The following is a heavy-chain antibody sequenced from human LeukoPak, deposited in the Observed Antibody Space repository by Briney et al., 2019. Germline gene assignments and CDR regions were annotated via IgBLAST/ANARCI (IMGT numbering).Heavy chain of an antibody. V-gene: IGHV3-30-3*01. J-gene: IGHJ4*02. CDR3: ARGRMTTLYYFDY. CDR2: ISYDGSNK. Sequence: GGSLRLSCAASGFTFSSYAMHWVRQAPGKGLEWVAVISYDGSNKYYADSVKGRFTISRDNSKNSLYLQMNSLRAEDTAVYYCARGRMTTLYYFDYWGQGTLVTVSS. D-gene: IGHD4-11*01. CDR1: GFTFSSYA.